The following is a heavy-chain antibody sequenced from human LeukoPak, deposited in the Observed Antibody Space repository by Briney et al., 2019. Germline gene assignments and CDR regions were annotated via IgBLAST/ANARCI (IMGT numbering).Heavy chain of an antibody. CDR2: ISYDGSNK. D-gene: IGHD6-19*01. CDR1: GFTFSSYA. J-gene: IGHJ4*02. CDR3: ARDFGSSGWYGIDY. Sequence: PGGSLRLSCAASGFTFSSYAMHWVRQAPGKGLEWVAVISYDGSNKYYADSVKSRFTISRDNSKNTLYLQMNSLRAEDTAVYYCARDFGSSGWYGIDYWGQGTLVTVSS. V-gene: IGHV3-30*04.